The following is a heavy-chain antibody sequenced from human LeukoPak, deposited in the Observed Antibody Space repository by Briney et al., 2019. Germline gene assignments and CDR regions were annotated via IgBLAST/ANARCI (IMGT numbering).Heavy chain of an antibody. Sequence: GGSLRLSCTASGFSFGDFAMNGVRQAPGKGLEWVGFIRSKDYGGTPEYAASVKGRFTISRDDSTSIAYLQMNSLKTEDTAVYYCTRAIGGYDLNFDFWGQGTLVTVSS. D-gene: IGHD5-12*01. CDR3: TRAIGGYDLNFDF. CDR1: GFSFGDFA. V-gene: IGHV3-49*04. J-gene: IGHJ4*02. CDR2: IRSKDYGGTP.